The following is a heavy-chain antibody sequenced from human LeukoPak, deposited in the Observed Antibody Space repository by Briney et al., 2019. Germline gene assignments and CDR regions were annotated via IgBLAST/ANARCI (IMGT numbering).Heavy chain of an antibody. V-gene: IGHV3-64D*06. CDR1: GFTFSRYA. CDR2: ISSNGDST. CDR3: VKTLVGWLLTGAFDY. D-gene: IGHD3-22*01. Sequence: GGSLRLSCAASGFTFSRYAMHWVRQAPGKGLEYVSAISSNGDSTYYADSVKGRFTISRDNSKNTLYLQMSSLRAEDTAVYYCVKTLVGWLLTGAFDYWGQGTLVTVSS. J-gene: IGHJ4*02.